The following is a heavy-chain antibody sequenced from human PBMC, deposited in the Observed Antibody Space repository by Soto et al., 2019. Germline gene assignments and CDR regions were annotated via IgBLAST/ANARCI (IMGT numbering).Heavy chain of an antibody. D-gene: IGHD3-16*01. CDR2: ISSSGTIT. V-gene: IGHV3-11*01. J-gene: IGHJ6*02. CDR3: ARSLVGVGGPVAL. CDR1: GFSFSNYY. Sequence: QVQLLESGGGLVKPGGSLRLSCAASGFSFSNYYFTYIRQAPGKGLEWIAYISSSGTITHYADSVKGRFSISRDNAKYSLSLHVNDLRVEDTAVYYCARSLVGVGGPVALGGQGTSVLVSS.